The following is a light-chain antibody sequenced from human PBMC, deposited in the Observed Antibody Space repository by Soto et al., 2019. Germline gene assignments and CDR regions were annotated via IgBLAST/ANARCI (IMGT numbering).Light chain of an antibody. Sequence: DIQMTQSPSTLSASVGDRVTITCRASQSISKWLAWYQQKPGKAPKLLIYQASSLESGVPARFSGSGSGTEFTLTIRSRQPDDLATYYCQLYNTYSWFTFGPGTKVDIK. CDR3: QLYNTYSWFT. J-gene: IGKJ3*01. CDR1: QSISKW. CDR2: QAS. V-gene: IGKV1-5*03.